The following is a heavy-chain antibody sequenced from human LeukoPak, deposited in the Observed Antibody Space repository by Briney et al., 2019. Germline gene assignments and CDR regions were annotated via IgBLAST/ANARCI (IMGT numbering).Heavy chain of an antibody. Sequence: SETLSLTCTVSSGSISSSSYYWGWIRQPPGKGLEWIGSIYYSGSAYYNPSLKSRVTISVDTSKNQFSLKLSSVTAADTAVYYCARILSNSFLVYTQNDYWGQGTLVTVSS. D-gene: IGHD6-6*01. J-gene: IGHJ4*02. CDR1: SGSISSSSYY. CDR2: IYYSGSA. V-gene: IGHV4-39*07. CDR3: ARILSNSFLVYTQNDY.